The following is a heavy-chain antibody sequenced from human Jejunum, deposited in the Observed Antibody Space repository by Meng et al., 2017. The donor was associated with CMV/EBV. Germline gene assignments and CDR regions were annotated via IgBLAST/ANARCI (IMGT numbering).Heavy chain of an antibody. CDR1: GFTFSNYG. CDR2: IRYDESNK. CDR3: ARPFGVASAGAFDI. D-gene: IGHD3-3*01. V-gene: IGHV3-30*02. J-gene: IGHJ3*02. Sequence: SGFTFSNYGVHWVRQAPGKGLEWVAFIRYDESNKYYADSVKGRFTISRDNSMNTLYVQMNSLRTEDTAVYYCARPFGVASAGAFDIWGQGTMVTVSS.